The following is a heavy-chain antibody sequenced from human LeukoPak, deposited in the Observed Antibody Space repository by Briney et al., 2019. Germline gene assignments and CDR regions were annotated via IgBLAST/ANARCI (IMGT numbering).Heavy chain of an antibody. CDR2: ISGSGGST. Sequence: PGGSLRLSCAASGFTFSSYAMYWVRQAPGKGLEWVSAISGSGGSTYYADSVKGRFTISRDNSKDTLYLQMNSLRAEDTAVYYCARAPIAVPALALDIWGLGTMVTVSS. D-gene: IGHD2-2*01. V-gene: IGHV3-23*01. J-gene: IGHJ3*02. CDR3: ARAPIAVPALALDI. CDR1: GFTFSSYA.